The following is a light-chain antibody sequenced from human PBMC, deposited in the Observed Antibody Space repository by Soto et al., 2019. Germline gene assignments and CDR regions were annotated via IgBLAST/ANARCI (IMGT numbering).Light chain of an antibody. CDR2: EVS. J-gene: IGLJ2*01. CDR1: SSDVGGYNY. CDR3: SSYTSSRTLV. V-gene: IGLV2-14*01. Sequence: QSALTQPASVSGSPGQSITISCTGTSSDVGGYNYVSWYQQHPGKAPKLMIYEVSNRPSGVSNRFSGSKSGNTASLTISGLQAADEADYYCSSYTSSRTLVFGGGTKLTVL.